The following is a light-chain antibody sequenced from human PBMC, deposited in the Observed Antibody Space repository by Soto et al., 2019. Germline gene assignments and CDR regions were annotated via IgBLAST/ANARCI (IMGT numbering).Light chain of an antibody. CDR3: ASHTTSLTWV. Sequence: QSALTQAASASGSPGQSITISCTGTSSDIGAYNHVSWYQQHPGKAPKVLIYEVSDRPSGISNRFSGSKSGNTASLTISGLQAEDEADYSCASHTTSLTWVFGGGTKVTVL. J-gene: IGLJ3*02. V-gene: IGLV2-14*01. CDR1: SSDIGAYNH. CDR2: EVS.